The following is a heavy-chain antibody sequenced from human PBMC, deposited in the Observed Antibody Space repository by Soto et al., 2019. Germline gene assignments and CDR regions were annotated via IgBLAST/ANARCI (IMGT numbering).Heavy chain of an antibody. CDR3: ATGGRGVPHDY. Sequence: EVQLVESGGGLVQPGGSLRLSCATSGFTFSSYYMHWVRQAPGRGLVWVSFINEDGTGTGFADSVKGRFTVSRDNAKNTVSLQMNSLRAEDTAVYYCATGGRGVPHDYWGQGTLVTVSS. D-gene: IGHD3-10*01. CDR2: INEDGTGT. J-gene: IGHJ4*02. CDR1: GFTFSSYY. V-gene: IGHV3-74*01.